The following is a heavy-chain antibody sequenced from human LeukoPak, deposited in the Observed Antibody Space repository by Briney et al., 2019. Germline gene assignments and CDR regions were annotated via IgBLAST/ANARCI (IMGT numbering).Heavy chain of an antibody. D-gene: IGHD4-23*01. CDR3: ARQGYGGNSVGAFDI. CDR2: IYPGDSDT. Sequence: GASLKISCKGSGSRFTSYWIGWVRQMPGKGLEWMGIIYPGDSDTRYSPSFQGQVTISADKSISTAYLQWSSLKASDTAMYYCARQGYGGNSVGAFDIWGQGTMVTVSS. V-gene: IGHV5-51*01. J-gene: IGHJ3*02. CDR1: GSRFTSYW.